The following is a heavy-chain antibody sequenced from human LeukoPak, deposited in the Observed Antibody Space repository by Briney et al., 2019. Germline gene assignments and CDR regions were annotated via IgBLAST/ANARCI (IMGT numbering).Heavy chain of an antibody. CDR1: GFTVSSNY. CDR3: AKMGGSSSAFFDY. J-gene: IGHJ4*02. D-gene: IGHD6-6*01. CDR2: ISGSGGST. Sequence: GGSLRLSCAASGFTVSSNYMSWVRQAPGKGLEWVSAISGSGGSTYYADSVKGRFTISRDNSKNTLYLQMNSLRAEDTAVYYCAKMGGSSSAFFDYWGQGTLVTVSS. V-gene: IGHV3-23*01.